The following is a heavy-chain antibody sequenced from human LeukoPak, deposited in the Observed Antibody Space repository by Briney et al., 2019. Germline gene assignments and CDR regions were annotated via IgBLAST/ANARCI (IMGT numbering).Heavy chain of an antibody. CDR3: ARHPYDFWSGYYKY. D-gene: IGHD3-3*01. CDR1: GFTFSSYA. Sequence: GGSLRLSCAASGFTFSSYAMSWVRQAPGKGLEWVSVISGSGVGTYYADSVKGRFTISRDNSKNTLYLQMNSLRAEDTAVYYCARHPYDFWSGYYKYWGQGTLVTVSS. CDR2: ISGSGVGT. V-gene: IGHV3-23*01. J-gene: IGHJ4*02.